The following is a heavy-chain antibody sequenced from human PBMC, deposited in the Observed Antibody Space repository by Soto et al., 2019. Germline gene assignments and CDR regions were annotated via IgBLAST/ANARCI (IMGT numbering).Heavy chain of an antibody. V-gene: IGHV1-18*01. CDR1: GYTLTSYG. J-gene: IGHJ6*03. Sequence: SVKVSCKASGYTLTSYGISWVRQAPGQGLEWMGWISAYNGNTNYAKKLQGRVTMTTDTSTSTAYRELRSLRSDDTVLYYCASSQADITMVRGVSMDFWGKRTTVTVSS. CDR3: ASSQADITMVRGVSMDF. D-gene: IGHD3-10*01. CDR2: ISAYNGNT.